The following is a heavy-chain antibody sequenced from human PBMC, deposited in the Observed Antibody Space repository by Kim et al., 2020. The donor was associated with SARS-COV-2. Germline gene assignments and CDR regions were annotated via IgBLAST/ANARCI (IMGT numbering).Heavy chain of an antibody. CDR1: GYTFTSYY. J-gene: IGHJ5*02. D-gene: IGHD3-10*02. Sequence: ASVKVSCKASGYTFTSYYMHWVRQAPGQGLEWMGIINPSGGSTSYAQKFQGRVTMTRDTSTSTVYMELSSLRSEDTAVYYCAREVSYSITMDGGWFDPWGQGTLVTVSS. V-gene: IGHV1-46*01. CDR2: INPSGGST. CDR3: AREVSYSITMDGGWFDP.